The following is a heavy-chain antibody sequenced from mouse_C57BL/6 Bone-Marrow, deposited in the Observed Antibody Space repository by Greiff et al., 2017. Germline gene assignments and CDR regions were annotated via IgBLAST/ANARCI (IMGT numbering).Heavy chain of an antibody. V-gene: IGHV1-7*01. Sequence: QVQLKESGAELAKPGASVKLSCKASGYTFTSSWMHWVKQRPGQGLEWIGYINPSSGYTKYNQKFKDKATLTADKSSSTAYMQLSSLTYEDSAVYYCAREEFPYYFDYWGQGTTLTVSS. CDR1: GYTFTSSW. CDR2: INPSSGYT. J-gene: IGHJ2*01. CDR3: AREEFPYYFDY.